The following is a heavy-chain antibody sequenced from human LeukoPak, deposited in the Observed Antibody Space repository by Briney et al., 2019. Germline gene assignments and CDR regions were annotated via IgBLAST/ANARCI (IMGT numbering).Heavy chain of an antibody. D-gene: IGHD4-23*01. CDR1: GYTFTWYG. V-gene: IGHV1-18*01. CDR3: ARDDYGGNSGLFDN. J-gene: IGHJ4*02. Sequence: ASVKVSCKASGYTFTWYGISWVRQAPGQGLEWMGWISTYNGNTKYAQKVQDRVTMTTDTSTNTAYIELRSLKSDDTAVYYCARDDYGGNSGLFDNWGQGTLVTVSS. CDR2: ISTYNGNT.